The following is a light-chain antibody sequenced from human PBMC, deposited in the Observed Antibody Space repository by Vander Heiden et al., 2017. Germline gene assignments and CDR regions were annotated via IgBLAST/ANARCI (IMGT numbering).Light chain of an antibody. CDR3: QQSYSVPRS. J-gene: IGKJ1*01. V-gene: IGKV1-39*01. CDR2: GAV. Sequence: IHLIQSPSYVSASIGDTVTITCRADQSVDTYLNWYQQKQGQPPKLLVYGAVTFQGPGPSRFSARGSERDFSLTINNLQPDDFATYYCQQSYSVPRSFGQATKL. CDR1: QSVDTY.